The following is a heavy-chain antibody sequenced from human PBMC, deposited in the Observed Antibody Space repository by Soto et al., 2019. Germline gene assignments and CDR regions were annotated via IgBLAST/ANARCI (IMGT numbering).Heavy chain of an antibody. J-gene: IGHJ4*02. CDR1: GFTFSSYA. V-gene: IGHV3-23*01. CDR3: AKDPRVLVVPADIPIVYFDY. D-gene: IGHD2-2*02. Sequence: ASLRLSCAASGFTFSSYAMSWVRQAPGKGLEWVSTISGSGVTTYYADSVKGRFAISRDNSKKTLFLQMNRLRAEDTAVYYCAKDPRVLVVPADIPIVYFDYWGTGTLVNVSA. CDR2: ISGSGVTT.